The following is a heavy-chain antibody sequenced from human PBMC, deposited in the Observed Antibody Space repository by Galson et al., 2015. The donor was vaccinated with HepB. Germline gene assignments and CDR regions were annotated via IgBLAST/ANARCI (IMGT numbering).Heavy chain of an antibody. V-gene: IGHV1-2*02. J-gene: IGHJ4*02. CDR2: INPNSGGT. CDR3: ASSIQVLSDELDY. Sequence: SVKVSCKAYGYIFTGYYMHWVRQAPGQGLEWMGWINPNSGGTKYAQNFQGRVTMTRDTSINTAYMELNRLRSDDTAVYYCASSIQVLSDELDYWGQGTLVTVSS. D-gene: IGHD4/OR15-4a*01. CDR1: GYIFTGYY.